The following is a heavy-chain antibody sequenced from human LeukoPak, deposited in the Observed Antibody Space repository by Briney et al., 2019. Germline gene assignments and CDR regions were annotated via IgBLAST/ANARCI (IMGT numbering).Heavy chain of an antibody. CDR2: ISGSGGST. V-gene: IGHV3-23*01. J-gene: IGHJ4*02. D-gene: IGHD3-22*01. CDR1: GFTFSSYA. CDR3: AKKRYYYDSSGYSIDY. Sequence: GGSLRLSCAASGFTFSSYAMSWVRQAPGKGLEWVSAISGSGGSTYYADSVKGRFTISRDNSKNTLYLQMNSLRAEDTAVYYCAKKRYYYDSSGYSIDYWGQGTLVIVSS.